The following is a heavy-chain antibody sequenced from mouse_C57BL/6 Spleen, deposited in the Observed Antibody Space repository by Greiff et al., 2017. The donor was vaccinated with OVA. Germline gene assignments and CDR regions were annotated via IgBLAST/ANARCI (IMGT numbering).Heavy chain of an antibody. CDR1: GYTFTDYY. V-gene: IGHV1-26*01. CDR3: ARYPHYYVTGFAY. Sequence: EVQLQQSGPELVKPGASVKISCKASGYTFTDYYMNWVKQSHGKSLEWIGDINPNNGGTSYNQKFKGKATLTVDKSSSTAYMELRSLTSEDSAVYYCARYPHYYVTGFAYWGQGTLVTVSA. D-gene: IGHD2-1*01. CDR2: INPNNGGT. J-gene: IGHJ3*01.